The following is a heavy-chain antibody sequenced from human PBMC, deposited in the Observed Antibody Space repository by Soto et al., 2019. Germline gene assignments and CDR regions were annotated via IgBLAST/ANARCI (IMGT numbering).Heavy chain of an antibody. V-gene: IGHV3-33*01. D-gene: IGHD3-9*01. CDR2: IWYDGSNK. J-gene: IGHJ6*02. CDR1: GFTFSSYG. Sequence: QVQLVESGGGVVQPGRSLRLSCGASGFTFSSYGMHWVRQAPGKGLEWVAVIWYDGSNKYYADSVKGRFTISRDNSKNTLYLQMSSLCAEDTAVYYCATVDYDILTGYDGRDYYYGMDVWGQGTTVTVSS. CDR3: ATVDYDILTGYDGRDYYYGMDV.